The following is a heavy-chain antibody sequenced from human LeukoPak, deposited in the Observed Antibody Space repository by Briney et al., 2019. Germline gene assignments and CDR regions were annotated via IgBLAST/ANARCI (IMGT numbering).Heavy chain of an antibody. J-gene: IGHJ4*02. V-gene: IGHV4-31*03. CDR2: IYYSGST. CDR1: GGSISSDDYY. CDR3: ARAAYSGSYHSDY. D-gene: IGHD1-26*01. Sequence: SQTLSLTCTVSGGSISSDDYYWSWIRQHPGKGLEWIGYIYYSGSTNYNPSLKSRVTISVDTSKNQFSLKLSSVTAADTAVYYCARAAYSGSYHSDYWGQGTLVTVSS.